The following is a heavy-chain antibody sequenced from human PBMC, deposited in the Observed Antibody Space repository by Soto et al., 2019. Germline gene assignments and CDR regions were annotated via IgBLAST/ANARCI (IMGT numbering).Heavy chain of an antibody. CDR2: FMSSSSYI. CDR3: ARENSGWFEGFDP. Sequence: GGSLRLSCVASNFTFNTAWMTWVRQAPGKGLEWVSSFMSSSSYIYYADSVKGRFTISRDNAKNSLYLQMNSLRAEDTAVYYCARENSGWFEGFDPWGQGTLVTVSS. D-gene: IGHD6-19*01. J-gene: IGHJ5*02. V-gene: IGHV3-21*01. CDR1: NFTFNTAW.